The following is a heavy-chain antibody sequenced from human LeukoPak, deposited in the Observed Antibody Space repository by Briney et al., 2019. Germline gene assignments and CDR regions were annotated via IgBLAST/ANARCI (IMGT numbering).Heavy chain of an antibody. CDR2: SYYSGST. J-gene: IGHJ5*02. D-gene: IGHD2-2*01. CDR3: ARAPYCSSTSCSYLFWFDP. CDR1: GGSISSGGYY. Sequence: SETLSPTCTVSGGSISSGGYYWSWIRQHPGKGLEWIGYSYYSGSTYYNPSLNSRVTISVDTSKNQFSLKLSSVTAADTAVYYCARAPYCSSTSCSYLFWFDPWGQGTLVTVSS. V-gene: IGHV4-31*03.